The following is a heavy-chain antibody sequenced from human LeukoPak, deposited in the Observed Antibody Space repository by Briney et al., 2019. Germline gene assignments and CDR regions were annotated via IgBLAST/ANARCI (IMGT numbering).Heavy chain of an antibody. Sequence: GVSVKVSCKASGYTFTSYGISWVRQAPGQGVEWMGWISAYNGNTNYAQKLQGRVTMTTDTSTSTAYMELRSLRSDDTAVYYCARDRAYGALSWGNWFDPWGQGTLVTVSS. CDR1: GYTFTSYG. D-gene: IGHD4-17*01. CDR2: ISAYNGNT. V-gene: IGHV1-18*01. J-gene: IGHJ5*02. CDR3: ARDRAYGALSWGNWFDP.